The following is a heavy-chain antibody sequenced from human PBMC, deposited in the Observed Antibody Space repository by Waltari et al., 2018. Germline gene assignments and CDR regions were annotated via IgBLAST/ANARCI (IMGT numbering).Heavy chain of an antibody. D-gene: IGHD3-10*01. CDR3: AKGPRGPYYYYGMDV. CDR2: ISWDGGST. J-gene: IGHJ6*02. CDR1: GFTFDDYA. V-gene: IGHV3-43D*04. Sequence: EVQLVESGGVVVQPGGSLRLSCAASGFTFDDYAMHWVRQAPGKGLEWVSLISWDGGSTYYADSVKGRFTISRDNSKNSLYLQMNSLRAEDTALYYCAKGPRGPYYYYGMDVWGQGTTVTVSS.